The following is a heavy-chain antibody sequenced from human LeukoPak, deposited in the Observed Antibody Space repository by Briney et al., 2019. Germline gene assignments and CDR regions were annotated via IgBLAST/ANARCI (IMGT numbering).Heavy chain of an antibody. D-gene: IGHD3-10*01. V-gene: IGHV4-59*01. J-gene: IGHJ4*02. Sequence: PSESLSLTCTVSGGSISSYYWSWIRQPPGKGLEWIGYIYYSGNTNYNPSLKSRVSISIDTSKNQFSLQLSSVTAADTTVYYCARDVLRFGELFTPDWGQGTLVTVSS. CDR2: IYYSGNT. CDR1: GGSISSYY. CDR3: ARDVLRFGELFTPD.